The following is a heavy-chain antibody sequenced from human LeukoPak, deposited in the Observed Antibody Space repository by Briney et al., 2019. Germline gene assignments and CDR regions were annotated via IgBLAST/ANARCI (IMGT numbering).Heavy chain of an antibody. J-gene: IGHJ4*02. Sequence: KSSETLSLTCAVSGGSISSTNWWTWVRQPPGKGLEWIGEIYHSGSTNYNPSLKSRVIISVDKSKNQFSLNLSSVTAADTAVYYCARNYGVPSYYFDFWGQGTLVTISS. CDR2: IYHSGST. CDR3: ARNYGVPSYYFDF. D-gene: IGHD4-17*01. V-gene: IGHV4-4*02. CDR1: GGSISSTNW.